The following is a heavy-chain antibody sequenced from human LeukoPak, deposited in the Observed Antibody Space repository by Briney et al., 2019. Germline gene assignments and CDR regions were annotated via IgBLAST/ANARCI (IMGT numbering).Heavy chain of an antibody. J-gene: IGHJ4*02. CDR3: ARDRRLSYDFWSGYEFDY. CDR1: GYTFTSYY. Sequence: ASVKVSCKASGYTFTSYYMHWVRQAPGQGLEWMGLINPSGGTTRYAQKFQGRVTMTRDLSTSTDYMELSRLRSDDTAVYYCARDRRLSYDFWSGYEFDYWGQGTLVTVSS. V-gene: IGHV1-46*01. CDR2: INPSGGTT. D-gene: IGHD3-3*01.